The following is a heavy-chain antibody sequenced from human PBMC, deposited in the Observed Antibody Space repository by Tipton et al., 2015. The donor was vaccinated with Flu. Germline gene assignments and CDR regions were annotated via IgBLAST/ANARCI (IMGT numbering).Heavy chain of an antibody. D-gene: IGHD2-15*01. CDR1: GGSISSGSYY. J-gene: IGHJ4*02. CDR3: TRQVEAATRSSS. Sequence: TLSLTCTVSGGSISSGSYYWSWIRQPPGKGPEWIGSIFHSGTTYYDLSLQSRVTISLDTSKNQFSLKMKSVTVADTAVYYCTRQVEAATRSSSGGQGTLVTVSS. V-gene: IGHV4-39*07. CDR2: IFHSGTT.